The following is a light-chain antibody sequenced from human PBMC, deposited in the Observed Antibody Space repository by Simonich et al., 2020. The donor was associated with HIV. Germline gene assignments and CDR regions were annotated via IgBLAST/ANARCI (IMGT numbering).Light chain of an antibody. V-gene: IGKV3-15*01. CDR2: GAS. CDR3: QQYNNWPT. CDR1: QSVSSN. J-gene: IGKJ1*01. Sequence: EIVMTQSPATLSVSPGERATLSCRASQSVSSNLAWYQQKPGQAPRLLIHGASTRATGIPARFSGSGSGTEFTLTISSLQSEDFAVYHCQQYNNWPTFGQGTKVEIK.